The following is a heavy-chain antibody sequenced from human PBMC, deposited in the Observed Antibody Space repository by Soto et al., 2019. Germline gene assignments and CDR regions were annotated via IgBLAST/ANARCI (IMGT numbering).Heavy chain of an antibody. V-gene: IGHV1-18*01. CDR2: ISAYNGNK. Sequence: QVQLVQSGAEVKKPGASVKVSCKASGYTFTSYGISWLRQAPGQGLEWMGWISAYNGNKNYAQKLQGRVTMTTDTTTSTAYMELRSLRSDDTAVYYCASGARQQLANYYYSGMDVWGQGTTVTVSS. D-gene: IGHD6-13*01. CDR1: GYTFTSYG. CDR3: ASGARQQLANYYYSGMDV. J-gene: IGHJ6*02.